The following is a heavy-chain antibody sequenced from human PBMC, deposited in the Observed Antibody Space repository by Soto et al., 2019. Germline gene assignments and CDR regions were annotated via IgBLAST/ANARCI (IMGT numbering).Heavy chain of an antibody. CDR3: ARSQGGSSSLDIYYYYYYGMDV. Sequence: QVQLVQSGAEVKKPGSSVKVSCKAPGGTFSSYAISWVRQAPGQGLEWMGGIIPIFGTAKYAQKFRGRVTITADESTSTGYMELSSRRSEDTAVYYCARSQGGSSSLDIYYYYYYGMDVWGQGTTVTVSS. J-gene: IGHJ6*02. V-gene: IGHV1-69*01. CDR2: IIPIFGTA. D-gene: IGHD2-15*01. CDR1: GGTFSSYA.